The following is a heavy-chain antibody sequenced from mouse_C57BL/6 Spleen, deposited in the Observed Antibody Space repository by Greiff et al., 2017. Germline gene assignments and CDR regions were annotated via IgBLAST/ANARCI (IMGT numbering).Heavy chain of an antibody. J-gene: IGHJ2*01. CDR2: ISSGSSTI. D-gene: IGHD2-1*01. CDR1: GFTFSDYG. V-gene: IGHV5-17*01. Sequence: EVNVVESGGGLVKPGGSLKLSCAASGFTFSDYGMHWVRQAPEKGLEWVAYISSGSSTIYYADTVKGRFTISRDNAKNTLFLQMTSLRSEDTAMYYCARFYYGNYDYFDYWGQGTTLTVSS. CDR3: ARFYYGNYDYFDY.